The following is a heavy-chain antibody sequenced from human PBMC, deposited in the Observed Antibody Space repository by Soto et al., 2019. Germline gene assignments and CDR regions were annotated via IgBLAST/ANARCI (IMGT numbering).Heavy chain of an antibody. J-gene: IGHJ4*02. D-gene: IGHD6-6*01. CDR2: IYYSGST. CDR3: ARDSSSHPFDY. CDR1: VGSISSHY. V-gene: IGHV4-59*11. Sequence: SEPLFLPGTRYVGSISSHYWSWIRQPPGKGLEWIGYIYYSGSTNYNPSLKSRVTISVDTSKNQLPLKLSSVTAADTAVYYCARDSSSHPFDYWGQGTLVTVSS.